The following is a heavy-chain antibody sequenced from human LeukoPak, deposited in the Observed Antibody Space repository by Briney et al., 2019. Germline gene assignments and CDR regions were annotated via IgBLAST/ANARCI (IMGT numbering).Heavy chain of an antibody. J-gene: IGHJ4*02. CDR2: IYYSGST. D-gene: IGHD4-17*01. Sequence: PSETLSLTCTVSGGSFSSGSYYWSWIRQPPGKGLEWIVYIYYSGSTNYNPSLKSRVTISVDTSKNQFSLKLSSVTAADTAVYYCAREPVTTFYYFDYWGQGTLVTASS. CDR3: AREPVTTFYYFDY. V-gene: IGHV4-61*01. CDR1: GGSFSSGSYY.